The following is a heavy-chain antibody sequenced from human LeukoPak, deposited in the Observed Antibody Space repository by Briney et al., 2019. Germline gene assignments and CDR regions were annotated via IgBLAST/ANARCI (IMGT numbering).Heavy chain of an antibody. CDR2: IKQDGSEA. CDR1: GFPFSSYW. CDR3: ARGPSKTLTTY. J-gene: IGHJ4*02. V-gene: IGHV3-7*01. D-gene: IGHD4-11*01. Sequence: GSLRLSCAASGFPFSSYWLSWVRQAPGKGLEWVASIKQDGSEANYVDSVKGRFTISRDNAKNSLYLHMSSLRAEDTAVYYCARGPSKTLTTYWGQGTLVTVSS.